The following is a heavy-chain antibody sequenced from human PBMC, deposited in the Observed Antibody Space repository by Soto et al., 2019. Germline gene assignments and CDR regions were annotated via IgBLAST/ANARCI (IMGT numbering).Heavy chain of an antibody. J-gene: IGHJ5*02. Sequence: GGSLDPSFAPPPFPFIPFAFNWAPQAQGRGLGWVAIISFDGINRFYANSVKGRFTISRDNSKNTLYLEMSSLRAEDTAVYFCAKDLAYCSGGSCSQHDGSDTWGQGTLVTVSS. D-gene: IGHD2-15*01. CDR2: ISFDGINR. CDR1: PFPFIPFA. V-gene: IGHV3-30*18. CDR3: AKDLAYCSGGSCSQHDGSDT.